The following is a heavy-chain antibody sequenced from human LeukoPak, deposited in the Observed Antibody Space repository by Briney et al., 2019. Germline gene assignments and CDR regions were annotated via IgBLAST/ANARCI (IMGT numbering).Heavy chain of an antibody. J-gene: IGHJ3*02. CDR3: ARHDVVVVPAAPLDAFDI. CDR1: GGCISSSSYY. V-gene: IGHV4-39*01. Sequence: PSETLSLTCTVSGGCISSSSYYWGWIRQPPGKGLEWIGSIYYSGSTYYNPSLKSRVTISVDTSKNQFSLKLSSVTAADTAVYYCARHDVVVVPAAPLDAFDIWGQGTMVTVSS. D-gene: IGHD2-2*01. CDR2: IYYSGST.